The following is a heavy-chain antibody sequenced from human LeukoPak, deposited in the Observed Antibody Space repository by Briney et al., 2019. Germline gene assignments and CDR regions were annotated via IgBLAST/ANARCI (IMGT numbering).Heavy chain of an antibody. Sequence: GGSLRLSRAASGFTVSSNYMSWVRQAPGKGLEWVSVIYSGGSTYYADSVKGRFTISRDNSKNTLYLQMNSLRAEDTAVYYCCNYDFWSGYPYWGQGTLVTVSS. J-gene: IGHJ4*02. CDR1: GFTVSSNY. CDR2: IYSGGST. CDR3: CNYDFWSGYPY. D-gene: IGHD3-3*01. V-gene: IGHV3-53*01.